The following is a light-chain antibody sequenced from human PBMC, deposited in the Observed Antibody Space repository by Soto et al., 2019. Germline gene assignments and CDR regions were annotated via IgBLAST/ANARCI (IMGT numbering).Light chain of an antibody. Sequence: QSALTQPASVSGSPGQSITISCTGTSSDVGGYYHVSWYQQHPGKAPKVMIYEVSNRPSGVSNRFSGSKSGNTASLTISGLQAEDEADYYCSSDISSSGVFGGGTKLTVL. CDR3: SSDISSSGV. V-gene: IGLV2-14*01. J-gene: IGLJ3*02. CDR1: SSDVGGYYH. CDR2: EVS.